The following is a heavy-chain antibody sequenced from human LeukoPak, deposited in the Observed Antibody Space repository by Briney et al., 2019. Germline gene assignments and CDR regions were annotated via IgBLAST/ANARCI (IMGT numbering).Heavy chain of an antibody. D-gene: IGHD3-22*01. CDR3: ARDLGQYYDTSDNWFDP. V-gene: IGHV3-7*01. J-gene: IGHJ5*02. CDR2: IKQDGSEK. CDR1: GFTFFSYW. Sequence: GGSLRLSCAASGFTFFSYWMRWVRQAPGKGLEWVANIKQDGSEKYYVDSVKGRFTISRDNAKNTLNLQMSSLRAEDTAVYYCARDLGQYYDTSDNWFDPWGQGTLVTVSS.